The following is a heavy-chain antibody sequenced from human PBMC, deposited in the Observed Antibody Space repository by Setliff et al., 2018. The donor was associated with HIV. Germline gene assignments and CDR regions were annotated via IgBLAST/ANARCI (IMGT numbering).Heavy chain of an antibody. V-gene: IGHV3-43*01. J-gene: IGHJ4*02. D-gene: IGHD2-21*02. CDR3: SKGHPDGDPYYFDY. Sequence: GGSLRLSCAASGFTFDDYAMHWVRQAPGKGLEWVSLINWDGGSIFYADSVRGRFTISIDNSKNSLYLQMNSLRTEDTALYYCSKGHPDGDPYYFDYWGQGTLVTVSS. CDR1: GFTFDDYA. CDR2: INWDGGSI.